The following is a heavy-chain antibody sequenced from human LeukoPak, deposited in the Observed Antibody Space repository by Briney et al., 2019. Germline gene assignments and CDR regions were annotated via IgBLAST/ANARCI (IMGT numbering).Heavy chain of an antibody. CDR2: IKLDGREK. V-gene: IGHV3-7*04. CDR1: GFTFSSYW. CDR3: AGGGAWINDS. Sequence: GSLRLSCAASGFTFSSYWMNWVRQAPGKGLEWVANIKLDGREKNYVASVKGRFTISRDNAKNSLDLQMNSLGAEDRAVYCGAGGGAWINDSWGEAPWSPSPQ. J-gene: IGHJ5*01. D-gene: IGHD2-2*03.